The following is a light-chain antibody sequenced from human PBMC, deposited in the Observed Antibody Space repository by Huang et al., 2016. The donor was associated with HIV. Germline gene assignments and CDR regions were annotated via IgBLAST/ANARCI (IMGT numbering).Light chain of an antibody. Sequence: EIVLTQSPGTLSLSPGERATLSCRASQSVSSSYLAWYQQKPGQAPRLLIYGASRRATGNPERFRCSGCGTDFTLTISRLEPEDFAVYYCQQYGSSLWTFGQGTKVEIK. CDR3: QQYGSSLWT. V-gene: IGKV3-20*01. CDR1: QSVSSSY. CDR2: GAS. J-gene: IGKJ1*01.